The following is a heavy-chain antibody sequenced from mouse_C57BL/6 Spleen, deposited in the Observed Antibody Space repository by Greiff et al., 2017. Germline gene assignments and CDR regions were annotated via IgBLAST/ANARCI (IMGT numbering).Heavy chain of an antibody. CDR3: AKMDYGSRAPGV. V-gene: IGHV2-5*01. CDR1: GFSLTSYG. D-gene: IGHD1-1*01. J-gene: IGHJ1*03. CDR2: IWRGGST. Sequence: QVQLQQSGPGLVQPSQSLSITCTVSGFSLTSYGVHWVRQSPGKGLEWLGVIWRGGSTDYNAAIMSRLSITKDNTKSQVFFKMNSLQAYDTAIYYCAKMDYGSRAPGVWGTGTTVTVSS.